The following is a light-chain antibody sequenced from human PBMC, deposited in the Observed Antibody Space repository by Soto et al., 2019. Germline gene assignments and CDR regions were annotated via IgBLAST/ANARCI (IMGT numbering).Light chain of an antibody. CDR1: SSDVGGYNY. CDR2: EVS. Sequence: QSVLTQPPSASGSPGQSVTISCTGTSSDVGGYNYVSWYQQHPGKAPKLMIYEVSKRPSGVPDRFSGSKSGNTASLTVSGLQADDEADYYCSSDAGSNNLVFGGGTKVTVL. J-gene: IGLJ2*01. CDR3: SSDAGSNNLV. V-gene: IGLV2-8*01.